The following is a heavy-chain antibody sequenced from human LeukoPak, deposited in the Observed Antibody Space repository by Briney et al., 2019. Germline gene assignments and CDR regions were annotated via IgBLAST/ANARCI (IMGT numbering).Heavy chain of an antibody. D-gene: IGHD2-15*01. J-gene: IGHJ4*02. CDR2: ITTSDGNT. CDR3: AKQLGYCSDGSCYFPY. V-gene: IGHV3-23*01. CDR1: GVTLSSYA. Sequence: GGSLRLSCAASGVTLSSYAMSWARQAPGKGLEWVSTITTSDGNTYYADSVQGRFTISRDNSKSTLCLQMNSLRAEDTAVYYCAKQLGYCSDGSCYFPYWGQGTLVTVSS.